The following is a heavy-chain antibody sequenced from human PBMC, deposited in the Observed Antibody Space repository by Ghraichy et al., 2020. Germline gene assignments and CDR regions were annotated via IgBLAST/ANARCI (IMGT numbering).Heavy chain of an antibody. Sequence: SVKVSCKASGGTFSSYAISWVRQAPGQGLEWMGGIIPIFGIANYAQKFQGRVTITADKSTSTAYMELSSLRSEDTAVYYCARDLKSIAARPTSYYYYYGMDVWGQGTTVTVSS. CDR2: IIPIFGIA. CDR1: GGTFSSYA. D-gene: IGHD6-6*01. J-gene: IGHJ6*02. V-gene: IGHV1-69*10. CDR3: ARDLKSIAARPTSYYYYYGMDV.